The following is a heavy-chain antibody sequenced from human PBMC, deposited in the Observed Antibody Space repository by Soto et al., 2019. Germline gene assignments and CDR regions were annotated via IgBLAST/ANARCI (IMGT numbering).Heavy chain of an antibody. J-gene: IGHJ4*02. Sequence: QLQLQESGPGLAKPSETLSLTCTVSGASISSSNYYWGWIHQPPGKGLEWIGSIYYSANTYYNPSLKSRVTISVDTSKNQFSLRLSSVTAADTAVYYCVSSNRGSSHWGQGTLVIVSS. V-gene: IGHV4-39*01. D-gene: IGHD3-10*01. CDR1: GASISSSNYY. CDR2: IYYSANT. CDR3: VSSNRGSSH.